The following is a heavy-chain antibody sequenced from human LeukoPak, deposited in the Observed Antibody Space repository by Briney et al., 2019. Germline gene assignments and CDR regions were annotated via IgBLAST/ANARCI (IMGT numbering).Heavy chain of an antibody. J-gene: IGHJ6*03. V-gene: IGHV4-4*07. CDR3: AREGLPSGPQLVRFYYYYYMDV. D-gene: IGHD6-13*01. Sequence: SETLSLTCTVSGGSISSYYWSWIRQPAGKGLEWIGRIYTSGSTNYNPSLKSRVTMSVDTSKNQFSLKLSSVTAADTAVYYCAREGLPSGPQLVRFYYYYYMDVWGKGTTVTISS. CDR2: IYTSGST. CDR1: GGSISSYY.